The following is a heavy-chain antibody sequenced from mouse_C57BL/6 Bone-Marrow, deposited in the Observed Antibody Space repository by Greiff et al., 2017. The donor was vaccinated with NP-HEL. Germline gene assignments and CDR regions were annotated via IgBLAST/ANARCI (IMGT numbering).Heavy chain of an antibody. J-gene: IGHJ4*01. CDR1: GFTFSDYS. V-gene: IGHV5-16*01. Sequence: EVKLVESEGGLVQPGSSMKLSCTASGFTFSDYSMAWVRQAPEKGLEWVANINYDGSSTYYLDSLKSRFIISRDNAKNILCLQMSSLQSEHTATYYCAREGGLRRRTYAMDYWGQGTSVTVSS. CDR2: INYDGSST. D-gene: IGHD2-4*01. CDR3: AREGGLRRRTYAMDY.